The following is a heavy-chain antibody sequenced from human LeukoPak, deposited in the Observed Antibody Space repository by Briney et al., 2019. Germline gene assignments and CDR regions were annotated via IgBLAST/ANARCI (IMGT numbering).Heavy chain of an antibody. V-gene: IGHV3-66*01. Sequence: PGGSLRLSCAASGFTFSSYWMHWVRQAPGKGLEWVSVVYSDGSTSYADSVRGRFTISRDNSKNTLYLQMTSLRADDTAVYYCATQDWDYWGQGTLVTVSS. CDR2: VYSDGST. D-gene: IGHD3-9*01. J-gene: IGHJ4*02. CDR1: GFTFSSYW. CDR3: ATQDWDY.